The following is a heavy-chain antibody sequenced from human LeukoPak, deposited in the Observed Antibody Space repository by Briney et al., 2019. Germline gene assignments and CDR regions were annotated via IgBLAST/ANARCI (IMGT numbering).Heavy chain of an antibody. V-gene: IGHV4-34*01. CDR2: IDHLGNT. Sequence: SESLSLTSPVPTLPLSYLSSPSSRQPPGKGLEWIADIDHLGNTKYNPSLAKYNPSLKSRVTVSVDTSKRQFSLKMNSVTAAASAISYCAKVGQPLDWGRGTLVTVSS. CDR1: TLPLSYLS. D-gene: IGHD6-13*01. J-gene: IGHJ4*02. CDR3: AKVGQPLD.